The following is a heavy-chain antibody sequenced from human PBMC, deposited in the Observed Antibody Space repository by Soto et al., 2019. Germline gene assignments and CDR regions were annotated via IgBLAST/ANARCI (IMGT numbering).Heavy chain of an antibody. V-gene: IGHV4-59*01. J-gene: IGHJ6*02. CDR2: VYYSGGT. CDR1: GGSISSYY. Sequence: SETLSLTCTVSGGSISSYYWSWIRQPPGKGLEWIGYVYYSGGTNYNPSLKSRVTISVDTSKNQFSLKLSSVTAADTAVYYCARVESILWFGELLSPMDVWGQGTTVTVSS. D-gene: IGHD3-10*01. CDR3: ARVESILWFGELLSPMDV.